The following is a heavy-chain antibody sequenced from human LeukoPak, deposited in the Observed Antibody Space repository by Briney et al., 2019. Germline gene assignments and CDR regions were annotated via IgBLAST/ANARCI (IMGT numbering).Heavy chain of an antibody. D-gene: IGHD1-26*01. CDR2: IYTSGST. Sequence: SETLSLTCSVSGGSISSGSDYWSWIRQPAGKGLEWIGRIYTSGSTNYNPSLKSRVTISVDTPKNQFSLKLTSVTAAGTAVYYCARESLGPPYYFDYWGQGTLVTVSS. V-gene: IGHV4-61*02. CDR3: ARESLGPPYYFDY. J-gene: IGHJ4*02. CDR1: GGSISSGSDY.